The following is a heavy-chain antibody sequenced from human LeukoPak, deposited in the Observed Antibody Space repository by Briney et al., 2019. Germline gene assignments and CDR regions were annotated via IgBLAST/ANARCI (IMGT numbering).Heavy chain of an antibody. D-gene: IGHD6-19*01. CDR3: AQSSGWDSLKY. CDR2: INPNSGGT. Sequence: ASVNVSCKASGHTFTGYYMHWVRQAPGQGLEWMGWINPNSGGTNHAQKFQGRVSMTRDTSISTAYMELSRLRSDDTAVYYCAQSSGWDSLKYWGQGTLVTVPS. J-gene: IGHJ4*02. V-gene: IGHV1-2*02. CDR1: GHTFTGYY.